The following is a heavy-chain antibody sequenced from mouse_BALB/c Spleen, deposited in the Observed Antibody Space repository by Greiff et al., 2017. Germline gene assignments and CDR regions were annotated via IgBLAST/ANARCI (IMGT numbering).Heavy chain of an antibody. J-gene: IGHJ3*01. CDR1: GFNIKDTY. D-gene: IGHD2-3*01. CDR3: ARHYDGYFLAWCAY. V-gene: IGHV14-3*02. CDR2: IDPANGNT. Sequence: VQLQQSGAELVKPGASVKLSCTASGFNIKDTYMHWVKQRPEQGLEWIGRIDPANGNTKYDPKFQGKATITADTSSNTAYLQLSSLTSEDTAVYYCARHYDGYFLAWCAYWGQGTLVTVSA.